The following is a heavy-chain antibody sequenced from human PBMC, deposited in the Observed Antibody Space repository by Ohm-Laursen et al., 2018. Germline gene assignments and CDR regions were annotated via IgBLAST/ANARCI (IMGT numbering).Heavy chain of an antibody. Sequence: SLRLSCAASGFTFDDYAMRWVRQAPGKGLEWVSGISWNSGSIGYADSVKGRFTISRDNAKNSLYLQMNSLRAEDTALYYCAKDYHYDILTGINYWGQGTLVTVSS. CDR3: AKDYHYDILTGINY. CDR2: ISWNSGSI. V-gene: IGHV3-9*01. D-gene: IGHD3-9*01. J-gene: IGHJ4*02. CDR1: GFTFDDYA.